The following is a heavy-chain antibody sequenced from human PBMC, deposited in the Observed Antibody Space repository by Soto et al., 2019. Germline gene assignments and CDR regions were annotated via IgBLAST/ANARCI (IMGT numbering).Heavy chain of an antibody. CDR2: ISYDGSNK. CDR1: GFTFSSYA. V-gene: IGHV3-30-3*01. CDR3: ARERAHIAAVGFDY. D-gene: IGHD6-13*01. J-gene: IGHJ4*02. Sequence: QVQLVESGGGVVQPGRSLRLSCAASGFTFSSYAMHWVRQAPGKGLEWVAVISYDGSNKYYADSVKGRFTISRDNSKNTLYLQMNSLRAEDTAVYYCARERAHIAAVGFDYWGQGTLVTVSS.